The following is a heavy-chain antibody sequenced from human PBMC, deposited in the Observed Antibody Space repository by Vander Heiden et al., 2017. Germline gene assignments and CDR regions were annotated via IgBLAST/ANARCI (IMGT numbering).Heavy chain of an antibody. V-gene: IGHV3-9*01. Sequence: EVQPVESGGGLVQPGRSLRLSCAASAFSFNDYAIHWDRQVPGKGLGLVVCISWNSDTIAYADSVKGRFTISRDNAKNSLYLQMNSLRAEDTALYYCAKAPGGWLQLFDYWGQGTLVTVSS. CDR1: AFSFNDYA. D-gene: IGHD5-12*01. CDR2: ISWNSDTI. J-gene: IGHJ4*02. CDR3: AKAPGGWLQLFDY.